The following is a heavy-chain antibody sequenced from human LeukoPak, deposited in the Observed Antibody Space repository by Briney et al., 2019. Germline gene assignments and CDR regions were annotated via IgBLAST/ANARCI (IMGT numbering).Heavy chain of an antibody. CDR3: AKDRYSYGQDYDY. Sequence: GGSLRLSCLTSGFTLSTNAMSWVRQAPGKGLEWIPGISGSGASTYYADSVKGRFTISRDNSKNTLYLQMNSLRAEDTAVYYCAKDRYSYGQDYDYWGQGTLVTVSS. CDR2: ISGSGAST. V-gene: IGHV3-23*01. D-gene: IGHD5-18*01. CDR1: GFTLSTNA. J-gene: IGHJ4*02.